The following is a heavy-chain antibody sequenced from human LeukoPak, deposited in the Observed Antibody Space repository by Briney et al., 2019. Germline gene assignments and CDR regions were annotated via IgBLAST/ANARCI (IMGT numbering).Heavy chain of an antibody. Sequence: SETLSLTCTVSGGSISSSSYYWGWIRQPPGKGLEWIGSIYYSGSTYYNPSLKSRVTISVDTSKNQFSLKLSSVTAADTAVCYCARGPPYYDFWSRYLGDGFDIWGQGTMVTVSS. D-gene: IGHD3-3*01. CDR3: ARGPPYYDFWSRYLGDGFDI. J-gene: IGHJ3*02. V-gene: IGHV4-39*07. CDR1: GGSISSSSYY. CDR2: IYYSGST.